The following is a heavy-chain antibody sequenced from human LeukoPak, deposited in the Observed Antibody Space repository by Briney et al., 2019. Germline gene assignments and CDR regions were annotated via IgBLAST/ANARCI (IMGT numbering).Heavy chain of an antibody. D-gene: IGHD3-3*01. J-gene: IGHJ4*02. V-gene: IGHV4-30-4*08. CDR3: AGSYDFWSGYLSRNDY. CDR2: IYYSGST. Sequence: PSETLSLTCTVSGGSISSGDYYWRWIRQLPGTGLEWIGYIYYSGSTYYNPSLKSRVNISVDTSKNQFSLKLSSVTAAGTALYYCAGSYDFWSGYLSRNDYWGQGTLVTVSS. CDR1: GGSISSGDYY.